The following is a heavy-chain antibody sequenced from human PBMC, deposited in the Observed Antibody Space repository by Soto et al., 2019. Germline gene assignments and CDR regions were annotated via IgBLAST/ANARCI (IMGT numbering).Heavy chain of an antibody. D-gene: IGHD5-18*01. Sequence: SETLSLTCTVSGGSIRSGGYYWSWVRQNPRKGLEWIGSIYYSGSTYYNPSLKSRVTISVDTSKNQFSLKLSSVTAADTAVYYCARHCRVDTAMAIDYWGQGTLVTVSS. CDR2: IYYSGST. J-gene: IGHJ4*02. CDR1: GGSIRSGGYY. V-gene: IGHV4-39*01. CDR3: ARHCRVDTAMAIDY.